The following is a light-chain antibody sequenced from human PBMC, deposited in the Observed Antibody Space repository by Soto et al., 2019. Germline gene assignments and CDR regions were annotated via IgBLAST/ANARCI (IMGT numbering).Light chain of an antibody. CDR1: TSNIGNNY. CDR2: DSD. J-gene: IGLJ2*01. CDR3: GTWDSSLSAVV. Sequence: QSVLTQPPSVSAAPGQKVTISCSGSTSNIGNNYVSWYQQLPDTAPKLLIYDSDKRPSGIPDRFSGSKSGTSATLGITGLQTGDEADYYCGTWDSSLSAVVFGGGTKLTVL. V-gene: IGLV1-51*01.